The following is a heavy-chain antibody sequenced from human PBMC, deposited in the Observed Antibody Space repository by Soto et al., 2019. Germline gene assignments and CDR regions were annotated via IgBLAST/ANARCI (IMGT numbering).Heavy chain of an antibody. J-gene: IGHJ5*02. CDR3: AKDFAYDSSGYYGDP. CDR2: ISGSSVST. D-gene: IGHD3-22*01. Sequence: EVQLLESGGGLVQPGGSLRLSCAASGFTFSDYAMSWVRQAPGKGLEWVSAISGSSVSTYYADSVKGRFTISRDNSKNTLYLQMNSLRAEDTAVYYCAKDFAYDSSGYYGDPWGQGTLVTVSS. V-gene: IGHV3-23*01. CDR1: GFTFSDYA.